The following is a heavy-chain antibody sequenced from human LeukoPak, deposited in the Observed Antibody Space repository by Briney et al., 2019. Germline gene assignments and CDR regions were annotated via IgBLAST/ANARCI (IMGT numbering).Heavy chain of an antibody. CDR3: ARDYSRRGSTNRLGGMGV. Sequence: ASVKVSCKASGYTFTGYYMHWVRQAPGQGLEWMGWINPNSGGTNYAQKFQGRVTMTRDTSISTAYMELSRLRSYDTAVYYCARDYSRRGSTNRLGGMGVWGQGTTVTVSS. CDR1: GYTFTGYY. CDR2: INPNSGGT. D-gene: IGHD3-10*01. J-gene: IGHJ6*02. V-gene: IGHV1-2*02.